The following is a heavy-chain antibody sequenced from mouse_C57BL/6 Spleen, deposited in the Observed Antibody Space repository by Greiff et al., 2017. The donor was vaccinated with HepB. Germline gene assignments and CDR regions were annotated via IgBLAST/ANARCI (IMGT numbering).Heavy chain of an antibody. CDR3: TGGASMDY. CDR1: GYTFTDYE. Sequence: VQLQQSGAELVRPGASVTLSCKASGYTFTDYEMHWVKQTPVHGLEWIGAIDPETGGTAYNQKFKGKAILTADKSSSTAYMELRSLTSEDSAVYYCTGGASMDYWGQGTSVTVSS. CDR2: IDPETGGT. J-gene: IGHJ4*01. V-gene: IGHV1-15*01.